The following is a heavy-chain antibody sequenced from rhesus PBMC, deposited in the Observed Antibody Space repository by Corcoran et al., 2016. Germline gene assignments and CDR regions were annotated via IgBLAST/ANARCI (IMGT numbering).Heavy chain of an antibody. CDR1: GGSISSSY. J-gene: IGHJ4*01. V-gene: IGHV4-169*02. D-gene: IGHD2-15*01. CDR3: ARDTNNVY. CDR2: IYGSGSST. Sequence: QLQLQESGPGLVKPSETLSVTCAVSGGSISSSYWRWIRQAPGKGREWIGYIYGSGSSTNYHPSRKSRVTLSVDTSKNQLSLKLSSVTTADTAVYYCARDTNNVYWGQGVLVTVSS.